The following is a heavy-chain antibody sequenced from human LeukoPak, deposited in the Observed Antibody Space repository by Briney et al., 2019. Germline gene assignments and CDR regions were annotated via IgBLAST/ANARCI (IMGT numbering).Heavy chain of an antibody. CDR2: INPSGGSR. J-gene: IGHJ4*02. D-gene: IGHD4-23*01. CDR1: GYTFSNYY. V-gene: IGHV1-46*01. CDR3: ARVSGFTVTTPHY. Sequence: ASVKVSCKASGYTFSNYYIHWVRQAPGQGLEWMGIINPSGGSRSYAQKLQGRVTMTTDTSTSTAYMELRSLRSDDTAVYYCARVSGFTVTTPHYWGQGTLVTVSS.